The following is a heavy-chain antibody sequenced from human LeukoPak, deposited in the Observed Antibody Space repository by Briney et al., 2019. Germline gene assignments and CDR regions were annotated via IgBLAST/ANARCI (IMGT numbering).Heavy chain of an antibody. CDR2: ISGSGVST. CDR1: GFTFSNYG. Sequence: GGSLRLSCAASGFTFSNYGMHWVRQAPGRGLEWVSAISGSGVSTYYADSVKGRFTISRDNSKNTLYLRMNSLRAEDTAVYYCAKDSVRQQLISFGYWGQGTLVTVSS. D-gene: IGHD6-13*01. J-gene: IGHJ4*02. CDR3: AKDSVRQQLISFGY. V-gene: IGHV3-23*01.